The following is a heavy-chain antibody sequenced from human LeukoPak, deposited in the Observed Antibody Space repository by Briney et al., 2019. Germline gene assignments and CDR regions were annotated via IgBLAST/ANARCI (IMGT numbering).Heavy chain of an antibody. V-gene: IGHV3-9*01. Sequence: GGSLRLSCAASGFTLDDYAIHWVRQAPGKGLEWVSGISWNSGSIGYADSVKGRFTISRDNAKNSLYLQMNSLRAEDTALYYCAKDKNAWIQDAFDIWGQGTMVTVSS. CDR2: ISWNSGSI. D-gene: IGHD5-18*01. J-gene: IGHJ3*02. CDR1: GFTLDDYA. CDR3: AKDKNAWIQDAFDI.